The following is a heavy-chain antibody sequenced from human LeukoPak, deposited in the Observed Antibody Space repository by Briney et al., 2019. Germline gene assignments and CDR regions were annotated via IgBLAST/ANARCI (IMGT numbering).Heavy chain of an antibody. CDR2: IRYDGSNK. J-gene: IGHJ1*01. D-gene: IGHD3-22*01. V-gene: IGHV3-30*02. Sequence: GGSLRLSCAASGFTFSNYDMHWVRQAPGKGLEWVAFIRYDGSNKNYADSFKGRFTISRDNSKNTLYLQMNSLRVDDTAVYYCAKSCDSSGYYYEQYFQHWGQGTLVTVSS. CDR1: GFTFSNYD. CDR3: AKSCDSSGYYYEQYFQH.